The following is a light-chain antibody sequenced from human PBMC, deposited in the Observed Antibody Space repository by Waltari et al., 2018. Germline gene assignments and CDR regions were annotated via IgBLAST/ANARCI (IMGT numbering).Light chain of an antibody. CDR1: QDISNY. V-gene: IGKV1-33*01. Sequence: DIQMTQSPSSLSASVGDRVTITCPASQDISNYLNWYQQKPGKAPKLLIYDASNLETGVPSRFSGSGSGTDFTFTISSLQPEDIATYYCQQYDNPPITFGQGTRLEIK. CDR2: DAS. CDR3: QQYDNPPIT. J-gene: IGKJ5*01.